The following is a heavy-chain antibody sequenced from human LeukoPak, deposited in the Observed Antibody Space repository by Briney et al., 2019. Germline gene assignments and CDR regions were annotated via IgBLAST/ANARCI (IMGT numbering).Heavy chain of an antibody. CDR2: INSDGSST. D-gene: IGHD3-16*02. CDR3: ARSYRAGLSCFDY. J-gene: IGHJ4*02. CDR1: GFTFSSYW. Sequence: PGGSLRLSCAASGFTFSSYWMHWVRQAPGKGLVWVSRINSDGSSTSYADSVKGRFTISRDNAKDTLYLQMNSLRAEDTAVYYCARSYRAGLSCFDYWGQGTLVTVSS. V-gene: IGHV3-74*01.